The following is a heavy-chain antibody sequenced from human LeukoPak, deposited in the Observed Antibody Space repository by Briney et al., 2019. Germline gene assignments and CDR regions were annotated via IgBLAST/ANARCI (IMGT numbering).Heavy chain of an antibody. CDR1: GFTFSSYS. Sequence: GGSLRLSCAASGFTFSSYSMTWVRQAPGKGLEWVSSISSSSSYIYYADSVKGRFTISRDNAKNSLYLQMNSLRAEDTAVYYCARDSRDYYGMGVWGQGTTVTVSS. J-gene: IGHJ6*02. V-gene: IGHV3-21*01. CDR2: ISSSSSYI. CDR3: ARDSRDYYGMGV.